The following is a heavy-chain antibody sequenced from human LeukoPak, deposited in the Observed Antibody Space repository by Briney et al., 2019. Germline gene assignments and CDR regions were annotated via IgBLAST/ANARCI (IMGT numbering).Heavy chain of an antibody. J-gene: IGHJ5*02. V-gene: IGHV4-34*01. CDR3: AVSAAALFDP. CDR1: GGSFSGYF. D-gene: IGHD6-6*01. CDR2: INRSGST. Sequence: SETLSLTCAVYGGSFSGYFWSWFRQPPGKGLEWIGEINRSGSTNYNSSLSLKSRVTISVDTSKNQFSLKLSSVTAADTAVYYCAVSAAALFDPWGQGTLVTVSS.